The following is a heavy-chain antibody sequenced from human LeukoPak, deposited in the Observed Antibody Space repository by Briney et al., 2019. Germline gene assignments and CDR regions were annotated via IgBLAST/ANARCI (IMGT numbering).Heavy chain of an antibody. CDR2: ISGSGGST. CDR3: AKAIYSSSRMDV. D-gene: IGHD6-13*01. J-gene: IGHJ6*02. Sequence: PGGSLRLSCAASGFTFSSYAMSWVRQAPGKGLEWVSAISGSGGSTHYADSVKGRFTISRDNSKNTLYLQMNSLRAEDTAVYYCAKAIYSSSRMDVWGQGTTVTVSS. V-gene: IGHV3-23*01. CDR1: GFTFSSYA.